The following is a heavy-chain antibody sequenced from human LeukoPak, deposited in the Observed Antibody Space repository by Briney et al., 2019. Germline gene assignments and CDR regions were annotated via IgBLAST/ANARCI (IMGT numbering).Heavy chain of an antibody. V-gene: IGHV1-69*13. CDR1: GGTFSSYA. D-gene: IGHD3-10*01. CDR2: IIPIFGTA. J-gene: IGHJ4*02. CDR3: ARDKDNGCGD. Sequence: ASVKVSCKASGGTFSSYAISWVRQAPGQGLEWMGGIIPIFGTANYAQKFQGRVTITADESTRTAYMELSSLRSEDTAVYYCARDKDNGCGDWGQGTLVTVSS.